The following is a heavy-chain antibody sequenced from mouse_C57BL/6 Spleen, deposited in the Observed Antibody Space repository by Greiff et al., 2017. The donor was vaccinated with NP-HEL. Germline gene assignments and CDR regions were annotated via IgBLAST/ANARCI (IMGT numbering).Heavy chain of an antibody. CDR2: IDPSDSYT. Sequence: VQLQQPGAELVKPGASVKLSCKASGYTFTSYWMQWVKQRPGQGLEWIGEIDPSDSYTNYNQKFKGKATLTVDTSSSTAYMQLSSLTSEDSAVYYCARGTTVVYFDYWGKGTTLTVSS. CDR3: ARGTTVVYFDY. D-gene: IGHD1-1*01. J-gene: IGHJ2*01. CDR1: GYTFTSYW. V-gene: IGHV1-50*01.